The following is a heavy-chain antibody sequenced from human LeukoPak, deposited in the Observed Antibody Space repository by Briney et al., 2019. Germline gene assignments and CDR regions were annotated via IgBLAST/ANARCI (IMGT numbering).Heavy chain of an antibody. J-gene: IGHJ2*01. CDR2: INSDGSST. D-gene: IGHD2-15*01. V-gene: IGHV3-74*01. CDR3: ARVNRDCSGGSCYSRLGYWYFDL. Sequence: GGSLRLSCAASGFTFSSYAMSWVRQAPGKGLVWVSRINSDGSSTSYADSVKGRFTISRDNAKNTLYLQMNSLRAEDTAVYYCARVNRDCSGGSCYSRLGYWYFDLWGRGTLVTVSS. CDR1: GFTFSSYA.